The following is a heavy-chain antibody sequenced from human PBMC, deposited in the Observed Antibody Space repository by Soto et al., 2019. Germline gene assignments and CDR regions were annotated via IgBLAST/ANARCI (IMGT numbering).Heavy chain of an antibody. J-gene: IGHJ4*02. V-gene: IGHV3-23*01. Sequence: EVQLLESGGDFVQPGGSLRLSCAASGFPFSNYGMTWVRQAPGKGLEWVSTINNGGVTYYADSVKGRFSISRDNSHNTVFLQMSSLTDEDTAVYSCARDGPEGRVGDYWGQGTLVTVPS. CDR1: GFPFSNYG. CDR2: INNGGVT. CDR3: ARDGPEGRVGDY.